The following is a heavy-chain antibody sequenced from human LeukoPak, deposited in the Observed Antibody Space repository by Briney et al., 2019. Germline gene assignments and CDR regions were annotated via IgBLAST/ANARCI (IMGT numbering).Heavy chain of an antibody. CDR1: GFTFTSYA. Sequence: GGSLRLSCAASGFTFTSYAMIWVRQAPGKGLEWVSAISGTGGSTYYADSVKGRFTISRDNSKNTLYLQMNSLRAEDTAVYYCAKRDLIAAAPDYWGQGTLVTVSS. J-gene: IGHJ4*02. CDR2: ISGTGGST. D-gene: IGHD6-13*01. V-gene: IGHV3-23*01. CDR3: AKRDLIAAAPDY.